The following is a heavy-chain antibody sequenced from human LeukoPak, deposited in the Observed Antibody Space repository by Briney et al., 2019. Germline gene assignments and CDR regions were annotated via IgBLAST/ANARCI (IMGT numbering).Heavy chain of an antibody. D-gene: IGHD3-10*01. CDR2: IYYSGST. CDR3: ARSDYYGSGSYFDY. J-gene: IGHJ4*02. V-gene: IGHV4-30-4*08. Sequence: SETLSLTCTVSGGSISSGDYYWRWLRQPPGKGLEWVGYIYYSGSTYYSPSLKSRVTISVDTSKNQFSLKLSSVTAADTAVYYCARSDYYGSGSYFDYWGQGTLVTVSS. CDR1: GGSISSGDYY.